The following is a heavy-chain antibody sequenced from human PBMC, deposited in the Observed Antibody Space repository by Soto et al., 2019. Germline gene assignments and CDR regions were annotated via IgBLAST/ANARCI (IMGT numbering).Heavy chain of an antibody. Sequence: GGSLRLSCAASGFTFSTYGMNWVRQAPGKGLEWLSSISDSGHYIYYADSVKGRFTISRDNAKNSPFLQMNSLRGEDTAVYYCARSGLALPYSASHWFDPWGQGTLVTVSS. CDR3: ARSGLALPYSASHWFDP. V-gene: IGHV3-21*01. CDR2: ISDSGHYI. D-gene: IGHD3-22*01. J-gene: IGHJ5*01. CDR1: GFTFSTYG.